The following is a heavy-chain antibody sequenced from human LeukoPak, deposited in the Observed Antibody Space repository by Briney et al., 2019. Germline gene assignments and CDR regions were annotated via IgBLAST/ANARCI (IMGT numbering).Heavy chain of an antibody. D-gene: IGHD3-3*01. V-gene: IGHV3-30*02. CDR1: GFTFSSYG. CDR2: IRYDGSNK. J-gene: IGHJ6*03. CDR3: AKGDLRITIFGVVIDYMDV. Sequence: GGSLRLSCAASGFTFSSYGMHWVRQAPGKGLEWVAFIRYDGSNKYYADSVKGRFTISRDNSKNTLYLQMNSLRAEDTAVYYCAKGDLRITIFGVVIDYMDVWGKGTTVTVSS.